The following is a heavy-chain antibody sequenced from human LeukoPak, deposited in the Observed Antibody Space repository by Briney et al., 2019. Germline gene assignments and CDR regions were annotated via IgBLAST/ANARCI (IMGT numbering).Heavy chain of an antibody. J-gene: IGHJ4*02. D-gene: IGHD4-17*01. V-gene: IGHV4-59*08. CDR2: ILYSGYT. CDR1: GDSISSYY. Sequence: SETLSLTCTVSGDSISSYYYNWLRQSPGKGLEWIGYILYSGYTDYNPSLKSRVTISIDTTKKQFSLKLASVTAADTAVYYCARWRGSGWDTVTHYFDSWGQGTLVTVSS. CDR3: ARWRGSGWDTVTHYFDS.